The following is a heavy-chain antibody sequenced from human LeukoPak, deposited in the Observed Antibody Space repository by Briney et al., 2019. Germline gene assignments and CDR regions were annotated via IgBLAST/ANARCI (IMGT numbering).Heavy chain of an antibody. D-gene: IGHD4-17*01. V-gene: IGHV3-30*18. Sequence: GGSLRLSCAAYGITFRSYGMHWVRQAPGKGLEWVAVISYDGSHKYYADSVKGRFSISRDNSKNTLYLQMNSLRADDTAVYYCAKGARGDTVTSIVGLNWFDPWGQGTLVTVSS. CDR3: AKGARGDTVTSIVGLNWFDP. CDR1: GITFRSYG. J-gene: IGHJ5*02. CDR2: ISYDGSHK.